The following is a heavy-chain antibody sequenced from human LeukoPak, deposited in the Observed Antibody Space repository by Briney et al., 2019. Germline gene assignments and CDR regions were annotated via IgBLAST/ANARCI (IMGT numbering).Heavy chain of an antibody. D-gene: IGHD1-14*01. CDR1: GFTVSLYD. CDR3: AKDGTRHYYYGMDV. V-gene: IGHV3-13*01. Sequence: GGSLRLSCAASGFTVSLYDMHWVRQPTGEGLEWVSAIATAGETYYPDSVKGRFTISRENAKNSLYLQMNSLRAGDTAMYYCAKDGTRHYYYGMDVWGQGTTVTVSS. J-gene: IGHJ6*02. CDR2: IATAGET.